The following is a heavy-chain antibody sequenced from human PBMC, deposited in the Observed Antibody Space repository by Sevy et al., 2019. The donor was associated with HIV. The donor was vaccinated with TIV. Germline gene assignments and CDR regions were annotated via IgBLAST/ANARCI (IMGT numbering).Heavy chain of an antibody. CDR3: AGENAWGRGYS. CDR2: IYYNGHI. CDR1: GGSITSLY. D-gene: IGHD1-26*01. Sequence: SETLSLTCTVSGGSITSLYWNWIRQPPGKGLEWIANIYYNGHINYNPPLKSRVTLSLDTSKNQFSLGLSPVTAADTAMYYCAGENAWGRGYSWGQGTLVTVSS. J-gene: IGHJ4*02. V-gene: IGHV4-59*08.